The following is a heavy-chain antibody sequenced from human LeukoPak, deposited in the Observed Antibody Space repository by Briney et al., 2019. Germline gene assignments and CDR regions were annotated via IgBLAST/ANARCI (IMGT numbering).Heavy chain of an antibody. CDR3: ARSRGPRVYYGMDV. J-gene: IGHJ6*04. CDR1: GFTFSSYA. Sequence: AGGSLRLSCAASGFTFSSYAMHWVRQAPGKGLEYVSAISSNGGSTHYADSVKGRFTISRDNSKNTLYLQMGSLRVEDMAVYYCARSRGPRVYYGMDVWGKGTTVTVSS. D-gene: IGHD3-10*01. V-gene: IGHV3-64*02. CDR2: ISSNGGST.